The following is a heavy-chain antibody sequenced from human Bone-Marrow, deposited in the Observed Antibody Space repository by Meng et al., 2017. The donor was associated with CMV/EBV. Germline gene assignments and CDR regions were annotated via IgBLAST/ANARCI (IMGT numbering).Heavy chain of an antibody. J-gene: IGHJ6*02. CDR1: GFTFSSYS. V-gene: IGHV3-21*01. CDR2: ISSSSSYI. Sequence: GESLKISCAASGFTFSSYSMNWVRQAPGKGLEWVSSISSSSSYIYYADSVKGRFTISRDNAKNSLYLQMNSLRAEDTAVYYCARDRIAAAGTLTGSMDVWGQGTTVTVSS. CDR3: ARDRIAAAGTLTGSMDV. D-gene: IGHD6-13*01.